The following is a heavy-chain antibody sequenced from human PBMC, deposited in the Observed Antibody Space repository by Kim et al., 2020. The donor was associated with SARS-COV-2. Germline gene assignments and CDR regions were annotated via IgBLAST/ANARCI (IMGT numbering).Heavy chain of an antibody. V-gene: IGHV3-48*02. Sequence: GGSLRLSCAASGFTFSSYSMNWVRQAPGKGLEWVSYISSSSSTIYYADSVKGRFTISRDNAKNSLYLQMNSLRDEDTAVYYCARDYPPTPYDFWSGYYSRAFDIWGQGTMVTVSS. J-gene: IGHJ3*02. CDR1: GFTFSSYS. D-gene: IGHD3-3*01. CDR3: ARDYPPTPYDFWSGYYSRAFDI. CDR2: ISSSSSTI.